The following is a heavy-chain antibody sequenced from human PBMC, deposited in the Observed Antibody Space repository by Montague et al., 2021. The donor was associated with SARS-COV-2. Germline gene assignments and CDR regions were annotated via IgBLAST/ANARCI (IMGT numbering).Heavy chain of an antibody. J-gene: IGHJ4*02. CDR3: VRDPAPSGSGTFYDY. CDR1: GDSVSHDF. V-gene: IGHV4-59*02. D-gene: IGHD1-26*01. CDR2: AYYSRSS. Sequence: SETLSLTCTVSGDSVSHDFWTWIRQPPGKGLEWIGYAYYSRSSSYNPSLMGRVSIAVDTSKNQFSLRLSTVTAADTAIYYCVRDPAPSGSGTFYDYWGQGTLVAVSS.